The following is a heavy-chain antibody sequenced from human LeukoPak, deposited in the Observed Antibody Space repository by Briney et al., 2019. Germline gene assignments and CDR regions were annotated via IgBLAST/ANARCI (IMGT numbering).Heavy chain of an antibody. CDR3: AKGKYGSGSYYRGEYHFDY. V-gene: IGHV3-23*01. CDR1: GFTFSSYA. D-gene: IGHD3-10*01. Sequence: PGGSLRLSCAASGFTFSSYAMSWVRQAPGKGLEWVSAISGSGGSTYYADSVKGRFTISRDNSKNTLYLQMNSLRAEDTAVYYCAKGKYGSGSYYRGEYHFDYWGQGTLVTVSS. CDR2: ISGSGGST. J-gene: IGHJ4*02.